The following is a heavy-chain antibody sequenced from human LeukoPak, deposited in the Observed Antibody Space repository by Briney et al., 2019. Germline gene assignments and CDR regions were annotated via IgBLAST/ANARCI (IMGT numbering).Heavy chain of an antibody. CDR2: ISAYNGNT. CDR3: ARDHGRYSYSSSHRFDY. Sequence: ASVKVSCKASGYTFTSYGISWVRQAPGQGLEWMGWISAYNGNTNYAQKLQGRVTMTTDTSTSTAYMELRSLRSDDTAVYYCARDHGRYSYSSSHRFDYWGQGTLVTVSS. CDR1: GYTFTSYG. J-gene: IGHJ4*02. D-gene: IGHD6-13*01. V-gene: IGHV1-18*01.